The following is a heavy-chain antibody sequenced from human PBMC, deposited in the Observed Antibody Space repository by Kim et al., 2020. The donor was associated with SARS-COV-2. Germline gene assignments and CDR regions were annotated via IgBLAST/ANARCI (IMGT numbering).Heavy chain of an antibody. CDR1: GGSISSSSYY. CDR2: IYYSGST. J-gene: IGHJ4*02. CDR3: ARIGANFDY. D-gene: IGHD3-10*01. Sequence: SETLSLTCTVSGGSISSSSYYWGWIRQPPGKGLEWIGSIYYSGSTYYNPSLKSRVTISVDTSKNQFSLKLSSVTAADTAVYYCARIGANFDYWGQGTLVTVSS. V-gene: IGHV4-39*01.